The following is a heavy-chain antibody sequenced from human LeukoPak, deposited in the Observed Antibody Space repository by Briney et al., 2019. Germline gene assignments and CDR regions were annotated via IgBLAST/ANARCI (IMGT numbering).Heavy chain of an antibody. V-gene: IGHV1-69*13. CDR1: GGTFSSYA. D-gene: IGHD2-2*01. Sequence: SVKVSCKASGGTFSSYAISWVRQAPGQGLEWMGGIIPIFGTANYAQEFQGRVTITADESTSTAYMELSSLRSEDTAVYYCARDLEDCSSTSCPLNWFDPWGQGTLVTVSS. J-gene: IGHJ5*02. CDR3: ARDLEDCSSTSCPLNWFDP. CDR2: IIPIFGTA.